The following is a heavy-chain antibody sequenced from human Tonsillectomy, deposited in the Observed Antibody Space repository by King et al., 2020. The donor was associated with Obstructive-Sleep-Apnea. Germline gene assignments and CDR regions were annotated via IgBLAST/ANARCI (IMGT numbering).Heavy chain of an antibody. CDR3: AKDPNWNDDSFYYYGMDV. D-gene: IGHD1-20*01. Sequence: VQLVESGGGVVQPGRSLRLSCAASGFSFSGYGMHWVRQAPGKGLEWVGVISYDGSNKYYADSVKGRFTISRDNSKSTLYLQMNSLRAEDTAVYYCAKDPNWNDDSFYYYGMDVWGQGTTVTVSS. CDR1: GFSFSGYG. CDR2: ISYDGSNK. J-gene: IGHJ6*02. V-gene: IGHV3-30*18.